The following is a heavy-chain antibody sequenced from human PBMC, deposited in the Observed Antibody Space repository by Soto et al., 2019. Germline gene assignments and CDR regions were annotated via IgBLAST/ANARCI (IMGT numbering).Heavy chain of an antibody. CDR2: ISYDGSNK. Sequence: GESLKISCAASGFTFSSYAMHWVRQAPGKGLEWVAVISYDGSNKYYADSVKGRFTISRDNSKNTLYLQMNSLRAEDTAVYYCARAASVRGVMDYWGQGTLVTVSS. J-gene: IGHJ4*02. V-gene: IGHV3-30*04. D-gene: IGHD3-10*01. CDR3: ARAASVRGVMDY. CDR1: GFTFSSYA.